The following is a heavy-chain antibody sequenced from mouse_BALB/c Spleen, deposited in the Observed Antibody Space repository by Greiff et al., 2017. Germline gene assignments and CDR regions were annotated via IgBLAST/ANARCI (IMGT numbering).Heavy chain of an antibody. D-gene: IGHD1-1*01. CDR1: GYTFTSYW. J-gene: IGHJ2*01. Sequence: QVQLKQSGTVLARPGASVKMPCKASGYTFTSYWIGWVKQRPGHGLEWIGDIYPGGGYTNYNEKFKGKATLTADTSSSTAYMQLSSLTSEDSAIYYCARDYGSSYGNYFDYWGQGTTLTVSS. CDR3: ARDYGSSYGNYFDY. CDR2: IYPGGGYT. V-gene: IGHV1-63*02.